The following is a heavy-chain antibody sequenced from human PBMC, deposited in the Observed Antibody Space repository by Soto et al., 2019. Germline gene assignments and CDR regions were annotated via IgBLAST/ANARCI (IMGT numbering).Heavy chain of an antibody. CDR1: GFSVGGSGVG. Sequence: QITLKESGHTLVKPTQPLTLTCTFSGFSVGGSGVGVGWIRQPPGKALEWLGVIYWDDDKRYTSSLRNRITRTKDSSTSHDVLTLTNMVPEDAGTSYCAHSRDIVSPGAHGGFDIWGQGTMVTVS. V-gene: IGHV2-5*02. CDR3: AHSRDIVSPGAHGGFDI. J-gene: IGHJ3*02. CDR2: IYWDDDK. D-gene: IGHD2-15*01.